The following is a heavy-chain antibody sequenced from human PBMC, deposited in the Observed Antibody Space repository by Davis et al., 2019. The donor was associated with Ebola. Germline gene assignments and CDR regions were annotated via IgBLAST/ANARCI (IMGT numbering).Heavy chain of an antibody. J-gene: IGHJ4*02. V-gene: IGHV3-30*02. D-gene: IGHD4-17*01. CDR2: IQYDGGSK. CDR1: GLIFSNCD. CDR3: AKGGGDYGDTQYYFDY. Sequence: GESLKISCATSGLIFSNCDMHWVRQPPGKGLEWVAFIQYDGGSKYYADSVKGRFTISRDSSKNTLYLQMNSLRGDDTAVYYCAKGGGDYGDTQYYFDYWGQGTLVTVSS.